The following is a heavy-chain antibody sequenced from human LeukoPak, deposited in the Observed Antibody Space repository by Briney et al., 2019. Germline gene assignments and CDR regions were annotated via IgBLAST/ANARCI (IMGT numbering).Heavy chain of an antibody. V-gene: IGHV3-30-3*01. Sequence: GGSLRLSCAASGFTFSSYSMHWVRQAPGKGLEWVAVISYDGSNKYYADSVKGRFTISRDNSKNTLYLQMNSLRAEDTAVYYCARTQQYSSGWYPGAFDIWGQGKMVTVSS. CDR3: ARTQQYSSGWYPGAFDI. J-gene: IGHJ3*02. D-gene: IGHD6-19*01. CDR1: GFTFSSYS. CDR2: ISYDGSNK.